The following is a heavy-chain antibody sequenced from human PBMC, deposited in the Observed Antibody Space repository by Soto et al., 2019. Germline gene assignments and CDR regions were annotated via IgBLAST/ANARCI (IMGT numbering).Heavy chain of an antibody. CDR2: VYPGDSDT. J-gene: IGHJ4*02. V-gene: IGHV5-51*03. Sequence: GECLKISCEVSGYSFTVYWIAWVLQRPGKGLEWLGIVYPGDSDTRYRPSLQGQATISVDKSRKTAYLSLRSLQSSDSAIYFCARRRGFTYGAFDFWGQGTPVTVSS. D-gene: IGHD3-10*01. CDR1: GYSFTVYW. CDR3: ARRRGFTYGAFDF.